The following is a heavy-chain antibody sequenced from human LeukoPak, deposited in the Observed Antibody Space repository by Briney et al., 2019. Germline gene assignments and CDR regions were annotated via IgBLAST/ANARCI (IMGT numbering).Heavy chain of an antibody. V-gene: IGHV3-21*01. CDR1: GFTFSSYS. J-gene: IGHJ4*02. D-gene: IGHD3-10*01. CDR2: ISSSSSYI. Sequence: GGSLRLSCAASGFTFSSYSMNWVRQAPGKGLEWVSSISSSSSYIYYADSVKGRFTISSDNAKNSLYLQMNSLRAEDTAVYYCARDSYYGSGRQTELFDYWGQGTLVTVSS. CDR3: ARDSYYGSGRQTELFDY.